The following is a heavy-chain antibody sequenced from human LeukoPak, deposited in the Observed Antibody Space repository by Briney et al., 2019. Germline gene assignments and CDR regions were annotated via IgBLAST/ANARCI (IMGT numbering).Heavy chain of an antibody. CDR1: GFTFSDYY. CDR2: ISSSGSTI. D-gene: IGHD5-24*01. V-gene: IGHV3-11*01. Sequence: GGSLRLSCAASGFTFSDYYMSWIRQAPGKGLEWVSYISSSGSTIYYADSVKGRFTISRDNAKNSLYLQMNSLRAEDTAVYYCARDRRDGYNYPLFDYWGQGTLVTVSS. J-gene: IGHJ4*02. CDR3: ARDRRDGYNYPLFDY.